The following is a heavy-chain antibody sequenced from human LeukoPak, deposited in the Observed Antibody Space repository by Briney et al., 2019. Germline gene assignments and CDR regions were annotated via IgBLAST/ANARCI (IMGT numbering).Heavy chain of an antibody. CDR3: AKDRAVLLWFGDTQEGSP. V-gene: IGHV3-30*02. D-gene: IGHD3-10*01. Sequence: GGSLRLSCASSGFTFSSFGMHWVRQARGKGLDWVAFIRYDGSNKYYADSVKGRFTISRDNSKNKLYLQMNSLTAEDTAVYYCAKDRAVLLWFGDTQEGSPWGQGTLVTVSS. J-gene: IGHJ5*02. CDR2: IRYDGSNK. CDR1: GFTFSSFG.